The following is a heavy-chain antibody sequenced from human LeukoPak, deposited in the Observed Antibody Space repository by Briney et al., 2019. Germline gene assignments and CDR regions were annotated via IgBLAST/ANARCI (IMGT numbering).Heavy chain of an antibody. V-gene: IGHV1-8*01. Sequence: ASVKVSCKASGYTFTSYDINWLRQATGQGLEWMGWMNPNSGNTGYAQKFQGRVTMTRNTSISTAYMELSSLRSEDTAVYYCARATSSRDHTAGYWGQGTLVTVSS. D-gene: IGHD5-18*01. CDR2: MNPNSGNT. CDR3: ARATSSRDHTAGY. CDR1: GYTFTSYD. J-gene: IGHJ4*02.